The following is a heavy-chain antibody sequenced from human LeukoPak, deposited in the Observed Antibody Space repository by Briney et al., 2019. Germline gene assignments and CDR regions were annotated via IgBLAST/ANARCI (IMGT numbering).Heavy chain of an antibody. CDR2: IKQDGSEK. J-gene: IGHJ4*02. CDR1: GFTFSSYW. V-gene: IGHV3-7*01. D-gene: IGHD5-24*01. Sequence: PGGSLRLSCAASGFTFSSYWMSWVRQAPGKGLERVANIKQDGSEKYYVDSVKGRFTISRDNAKNSLYLQMNSLRAEDTAVYYCARGGDGYNYSPFDYWGQGTLVTVSS. CDR3: ARGGDGYNYSPFDY.